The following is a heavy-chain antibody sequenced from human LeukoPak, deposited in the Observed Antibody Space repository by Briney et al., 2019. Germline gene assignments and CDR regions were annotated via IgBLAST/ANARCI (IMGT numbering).Heavy chain of an antibody. D-gene: IGHD3-16*01. V-gene: IGHV4-31*03. CDR1: GGSISIGGYY. CDR3: ARGGEYGDYLDY. J-gene: IGHJ4*02. Sequence: SETLSLTCTVCGGSISIGGYYWSWIRQHPGKGLEWIGYIYYSGSTYYNPSLKSRVTISVDTSKNQFSLKLSSVTAADTAVYYCARGGEYGDYLDYWGQGTLVTVSS. CDR2: IYYSGST.